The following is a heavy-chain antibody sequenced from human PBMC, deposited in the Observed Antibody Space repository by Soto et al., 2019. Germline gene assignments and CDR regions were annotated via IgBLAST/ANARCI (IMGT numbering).Heavy chain of an antibody. V-gene: IGHV4-39*01. D-gene: IGHD4-17*01. J-gene: IGHJ4*02. Sequence: SETLSLTCTVSRVSISSGAYYWGWIRQPPGKGLEWIGSIYYRGGTYYNPSLLGRITISVDTSKNQFSLLLTSVTVADTAVYFCARHSYGDYGGPDQWGQGTLVTVSS. CDR1: RVSISSGAYY. CDR2: IYYRGGT. CDR3: ARHSYGDYGGPDQ.